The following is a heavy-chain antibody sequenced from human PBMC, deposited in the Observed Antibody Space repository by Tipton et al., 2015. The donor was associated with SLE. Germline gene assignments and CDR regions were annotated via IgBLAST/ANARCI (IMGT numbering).Heavy chain of an antibody. Sequence: TLSLTCTVSGGSISSHFWTWIRQPPGKGLEWIGDIYFAGSSKYNPSLRGRVTISVDTSKNQFSLKLSSVTAADTAVYYCARDHVDYSGSYWDWGQGTRVTVSS. D-gene: IGHD1-26*01. V-gene: IGHV4-59*11. CDR2: IYFAGSS. J-gene: IGHJ4*02. CDR1: GGSISSHF. CDR3: ARDHVDYSGSYWD.